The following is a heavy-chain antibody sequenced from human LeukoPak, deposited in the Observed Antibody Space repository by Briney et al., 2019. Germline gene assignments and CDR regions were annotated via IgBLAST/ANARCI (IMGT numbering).Heavy chain of an antibody. CDR2: INHSGST. J-gene: IGHJ4*02. Sequence: SETLSLICAVYGGSFSGYYWSWIRQPPGKGLEWIGEINHSGSTNYNPSLKSRVTMSVDTSKNQFSLKLSSVTAADTAVYYCARATVDSSGYYYVFHFDYWGQGTLVTVSS. CDR1: GGSFSGYY. D-gene: IGHD3-22*01. V-gene: IGHV4-34*01. CDR3: ARATVDSSGYYYVFHFDY.